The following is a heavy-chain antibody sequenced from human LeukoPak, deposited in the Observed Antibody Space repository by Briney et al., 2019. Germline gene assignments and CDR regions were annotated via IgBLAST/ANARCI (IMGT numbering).Heavy chain of an antibody. D-gene: IGHD1-7*01. V-gene: IGHV4-59*01. CDR2: IYYSGST. Sequence: SETLSLTCTVSGGSISSYYWSWIRQPPGKGLEWIGYIYYSGSTNYNPSLKSRVTISVDTSKNQLSLKLSSVTAADTAVYYCARALELRGYYMDVWGKGTTVTVSS. J-gene: IGHJ6*03. CDR3: ARALELRGYYMDV. CDR1: GGSISSYY.